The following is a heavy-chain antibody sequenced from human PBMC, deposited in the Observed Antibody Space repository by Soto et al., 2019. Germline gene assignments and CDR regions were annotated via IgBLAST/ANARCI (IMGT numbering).Heavy chain of an antibody. J-gene: IGHJ4*02. V-gene: IGHV3-74*01. CDR2: INSDGSIT. CDR3: ARDTDGLHY. Sequence: PGGSLRLSCAASGLIFSNYKMHWVRQAPGKGLVWVSRINSDGSITDYADSVNVRFTVSRDNPKNTLYLQMNSLRAEDTAVYYCARDTDGLHYWGQGTLVTVSS. CDR1: GLIFSNYK.